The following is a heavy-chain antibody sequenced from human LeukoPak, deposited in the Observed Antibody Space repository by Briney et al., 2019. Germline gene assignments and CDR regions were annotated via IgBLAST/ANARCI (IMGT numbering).Heavy chain of an antibody. V-gene: IGHV3-48*03. Sequence: GGSLRLSCAASGFIFRNYEMNWVRRAPGKGLEWVSYINPGSSNIYYADSVKGRFTISRDDAKNSLYLQMNSLRAKDTAVYYCATSLSSGWGPVDDYWGQGTLVTVSS. D-gene: IGHD6-19*01. CDR2: INPGSSNI. CDR1: GFIFRNYE. CDR3: ATSLSSGWGPVDDY. J-gene: IGHJ4*02.